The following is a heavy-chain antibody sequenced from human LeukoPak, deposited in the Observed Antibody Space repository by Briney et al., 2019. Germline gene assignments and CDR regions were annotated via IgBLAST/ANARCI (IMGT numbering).Heavy chain of an antibody. Sequence: GGSLRLSCAASGFTFSSYAMSWVRQAPGKGLEWVSDISGSGGSTYYADSVKGRFTISRDNSKNTLYLQMNSLRAEDTAVYYCAKDYEGMVAANSGVDYWGQGTLVAVSS. CDR3: AKDYEGMVAANSGVDY. D-gene: IGHD2-15*01. J-gene: IGHJ4*02. V-gene: IGHV3-23*01. CDR2: ISGSGGST. CDR1: GFTFSSYA.